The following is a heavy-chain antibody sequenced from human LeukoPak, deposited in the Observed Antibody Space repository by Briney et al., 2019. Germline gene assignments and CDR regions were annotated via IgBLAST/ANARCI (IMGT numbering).Heavy chain of an antibody. CDR2: ISSSSSYT. D-gene: IGHD4-17*01. V-gene: IGHV3-11*03. J-gene: IGHJ4*02. CDR1: GFTFSDYY. CDR3: VRGGRVTTVINY. Sequence: GGSLRLSCAASGFTFSDYYMSWIRQAPGKGLEWVSDISSSSSYTNYADSVKGRFTISRDNAKNSLYLQMNSLRAEDTAVYYCVRGGRVTTVINYWGQGTLVTVPS.